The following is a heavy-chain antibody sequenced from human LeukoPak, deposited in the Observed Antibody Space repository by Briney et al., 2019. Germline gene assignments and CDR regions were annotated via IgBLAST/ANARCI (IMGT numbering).Heavy chain of an antibody. V-gene: IGHV3-30*18. CDR3: AKPIVGANGHFDY. CDR1: GFTFSSYG. Sequence: GGSLRLSCAASGFTFSSYGMHWVRQAPGKGLECVGVISYDGSNKYYADSVKGRFTISRDSSKNTLYLQMNSLRAEDTAVYYCAKPIVGANGHFDYWGQGTLVTVSS. CDR2: ISYDGSNK. D-gene: IGHD1-26*01. J-gene: IGHJ4*02.